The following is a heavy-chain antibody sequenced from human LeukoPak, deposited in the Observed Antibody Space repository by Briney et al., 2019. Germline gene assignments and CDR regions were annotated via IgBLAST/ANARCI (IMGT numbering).Heavy chain of an antibody. CDR3: ARGAGSSWFYR. V-gene: IGHV3-48*02. Sequence: GGSLRLSCVDFTFAFSNNNMNWVRRAPGKGLEWLLFIDNRGHVIEYADSVKGRFTISRDNAKNSLFLQMTSLRNDDTAVYYCARGAGSSWFYRWGQGTLVTVSS. CDR1: TFAFSNNN. J-gene: IGHJ5*02. D-gene: IGHD5-12*01. CDR2: IDNRGHVI.